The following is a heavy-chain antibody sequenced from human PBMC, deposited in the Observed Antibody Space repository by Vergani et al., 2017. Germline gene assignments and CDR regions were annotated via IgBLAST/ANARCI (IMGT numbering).Heavy chain of an antibody. V-gene: IGHV1-69*02. CDR3: ARTIFIAAAVDGYFDY. CDR1: GGTFSSYT. D-gene: IGHD6-13*01. Sequence: QVQLVQSGAEVKKPGSSVKVSCKASGGTFSSYTISWVRQAPGQGLEWMGRIIPILGIANYAQKFQGRVTMTTDTSTSTAYMELSSLRSEDTAVYYCARTIFIAAAVDGYFDYWGQGTLVTVSS. CDR2: IIPILGIA. J-gene: IGHJ4*02.